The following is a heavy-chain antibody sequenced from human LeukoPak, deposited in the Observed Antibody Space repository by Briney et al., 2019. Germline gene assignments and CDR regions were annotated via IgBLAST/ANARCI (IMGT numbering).Heavy chain of an antibody. J-gene: IGHJ4*02. CDR1: GFTFSTYS. V-gene: IGHV3-21*01. D-gene: IGHD4-17*01. CDR2: ISGSSSYI. CDR3: ASCFTDGDCDY. Sequence: PGGSLRLSCAASGFTFSTYSMNWVRQAPGKGLERVSFISGSSSYIYYADSVKGRFTISRDNAKNSLYLQMNSLRAEDTAVYYCASCFTDGDCDYWGQGTLVTVSS.